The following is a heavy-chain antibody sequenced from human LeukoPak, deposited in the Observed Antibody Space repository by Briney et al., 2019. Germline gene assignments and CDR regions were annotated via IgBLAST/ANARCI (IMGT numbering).Heavy chain of an antibody. CDR2: LYYGGST. CDR3: ARDLIAENTHYYYGMDV. D-gene: IGHD3-16*02. Sequence: KTSETLSLTCIVSGGSISSDHWSWIRQPPGKGLEWIGYLYYGGSTNYKPSLKSRVTISVDTSKNQLSLRLSSVTAADTAVYYCARDLIAENTHYYYGMDVWGQGTTVTVSS. J-gene: IGHJ6*02. V-gene: IGHV4-59*01. CDR1: GGSISSDH.